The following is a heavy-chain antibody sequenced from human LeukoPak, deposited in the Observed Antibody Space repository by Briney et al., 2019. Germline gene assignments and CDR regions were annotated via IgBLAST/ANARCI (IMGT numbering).Heavy chain of an antibody. Sequence: PGGSLRLSCAASGFTFTTYAMSWARQAPGRGLEWVSAISGSGTRTYYADSVKGRFTVSRDNSKNTLYLQMNSLRAEDTAIYYCAREPTAAGYVDYWGQGTLATVSS. CDR3: AREPTAAGYVDY. J-gene: IGHJ4*02. CDR1: GFTFTTYA. CDR2: ISGSGTRT. V-gene: IGHV3-23*01. D-gene: IGHD3-16*01.